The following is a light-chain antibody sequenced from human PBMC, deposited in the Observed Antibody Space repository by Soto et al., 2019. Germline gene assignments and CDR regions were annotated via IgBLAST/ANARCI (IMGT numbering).Light chain of an antibody. CDR1: QTISSW. CDR3: QHHNSYSAA. J-gene: IGKJ1*01. Sequence: DIQMTQSPSTLSGSVGDRVTITCRASQTISSWLAWYQQKPGKAPKLLIYKASTLKSGVPSRFSGSRSGTDFTLTLSSLQPDDFATYYCQHHNSYSAAFGQGTKV. CDR2: KAS. V-gene: IGKV1-5*03.